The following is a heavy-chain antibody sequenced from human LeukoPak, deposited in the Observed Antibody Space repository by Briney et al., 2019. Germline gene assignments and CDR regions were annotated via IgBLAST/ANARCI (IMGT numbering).Heavy chain of an antibody. CDR1: GGSISSNYY. V-gene: IGHV4-61*02. J-gene: IGHJ6*03. D-gene: IGHD6-13*01. CDR2: IYNSGIT. CDR3: ARADYSSTWSHDYYYMDV. Sequence: KPSQTLSLTCTVSGGSISSNYYWSWIRQPAGKGLEYIGRIYNSGITNYNPSLKSRVTISVDTSKNQFSLKLSSVTAADTAVYYCARADYSSTWSHDYYYMDVWGKGTTVTVSS.